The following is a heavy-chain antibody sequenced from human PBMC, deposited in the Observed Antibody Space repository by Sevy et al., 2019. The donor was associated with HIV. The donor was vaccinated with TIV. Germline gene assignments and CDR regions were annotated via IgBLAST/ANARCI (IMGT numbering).Heavy chain of an antibody. CDR3: AKFAGDFPHFDF. V-gene: IGHV3-23*01. CDR2: ISDTGTST. J-gene: IGHJ4*02. Sequence: GGSLRLSCAASGFTFSTYSMTWVRQAPRKGLEWVSAISDTGTSTYYTDSVEGRFTISRDNSKSTLFLHMNSLRVEDTALYYCAKFAGDFPHFDFWGLGTLVTVSS. CDR1: GFTFSTYS. D-gene: IGHD7-27*01.